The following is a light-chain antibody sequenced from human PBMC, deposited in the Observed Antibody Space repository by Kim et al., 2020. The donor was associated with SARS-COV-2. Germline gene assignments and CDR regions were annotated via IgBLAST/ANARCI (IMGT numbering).Light chain of an antibody. Sequence: PGERATLSCRASQGISGYLAWYQQKPGQPPRLLIYEASIRAPGIPARFSGSGSGTDFTLTISSLEPEDFAVYHCQQRSSWPITFGQGTRLEI. J-gene: IGKJ5*01. CDR1: QGISGY. CDR3: QQRSSWPIT. CDR2: EAS. V-gene: IGKV3-11*01.